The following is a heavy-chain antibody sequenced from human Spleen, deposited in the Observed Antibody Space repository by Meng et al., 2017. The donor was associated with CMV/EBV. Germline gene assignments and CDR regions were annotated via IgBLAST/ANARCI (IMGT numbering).Heavy chain of an antibody. CDR1: GGSISSGGYY. CDR2: IYYSGST. Sequence: SCTVSGGSISSGGYYWSWIRQHPGKGLEWIGYIYYSGSTYYNPSLKSRVTISVDTSKNQFSLKLSSVTAADTAVYYCARMTRMAGFDYWGQGTLVTVSS. J-gene: IGHJ4*02. D-gene: IGHD4-11*01. V-gene: IGHV4-31*02. CDR3: ARMTRMAGFDY.